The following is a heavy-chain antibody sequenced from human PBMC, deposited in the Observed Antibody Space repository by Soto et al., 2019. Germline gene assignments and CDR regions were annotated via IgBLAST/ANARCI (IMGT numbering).Heavy chain of an antibody. V-gene: IGHV4-4*02. CDR2: ISHSGST. CDR1: GGTISSSW. Sequence: QVQLQESGPGLVKPSETLSLTCAVSGGTISSSWWSWVRQPPGKGLEWIGEISHSGSTNYEPSLRSRTTMSVDKSKNQISLSLSSVTAADTAVYYCARDGHGGFNLHSWGQGTLVTVSS. CDR3: ARDGHGGFNLHS. D-gene: IGHD4-17*01. J-gene: IGHJ4*02.